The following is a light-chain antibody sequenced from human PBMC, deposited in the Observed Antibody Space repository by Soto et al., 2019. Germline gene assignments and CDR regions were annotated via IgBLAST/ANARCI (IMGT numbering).Light chain of an antibody. Sequence: EIVLPQSPATLSSFPGDRVTLSCRASQAVNTRLAWYQHRPGQAPRLLIYLASNRAAGVPARFSGSGSGTDFTLTISDVEPEDFAVYYCHQRQSWPRTFGQGTTVDI. J-gene: IGKJ1*01. V-gene: IGKV3-11*01. CDR1: QAVNTR. CDR2: LAS. CDR3: HQRQSWPRT.